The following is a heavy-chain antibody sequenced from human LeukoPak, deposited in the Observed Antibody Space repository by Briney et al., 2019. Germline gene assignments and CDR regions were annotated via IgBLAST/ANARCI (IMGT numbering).Heavy chain of an antibody. Sequence: PGGSLRLSCAASGFPFSSYAMHWVRQAPGKGLEWVAVISYDGSNKYYADSVKGRFTISRDNSKNTLYLQMNSLRAEDTAVYYCASLPDNHDYKYGMDVWGQGTTVTVSS. D-gene: IGHD1-14*01. CDR2: ISYDGSNK. CDR3: ASLPDNHDYKYGMDV. CDR1: GFPFSSYA. V-gene: IGHV3-30*04. J-gene: IGHJ6*02.